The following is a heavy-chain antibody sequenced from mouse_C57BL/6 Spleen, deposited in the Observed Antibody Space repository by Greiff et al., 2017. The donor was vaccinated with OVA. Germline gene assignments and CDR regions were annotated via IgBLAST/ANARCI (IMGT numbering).Heavy chain of an antibody. D-gene: IGHD1-1*01. V-gene: IGHV5-17*01. CDR2: ISSGSSTI. J-gene: IGHJ4*01. CDR3: ARGYYYGSSYPAMDY. CDR1: GFTFSDYG. Sequence: EVQRVESGGGLVKPGGSLKLSCAASGFTFSDYGMHWVRQAPEKGLEWVAYISSGSSTIYYADTVKGRFTISRDNAKNTLFLQMTSLRSEDTAMYYCARGYYYGSSYPAMDYWGQGTSVTVSS.